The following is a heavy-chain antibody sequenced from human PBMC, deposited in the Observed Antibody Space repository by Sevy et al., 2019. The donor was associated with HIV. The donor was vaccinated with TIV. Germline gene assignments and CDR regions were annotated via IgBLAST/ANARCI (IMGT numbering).Heavy chain of an antibody. V-gene: IGHV4-39*01. J-gene: IGHJ5*02. CDR2: IYYSGST. CDR3: ARLVIFGLVTQDWFDP. Sequence: SETLSLTCTVSGGSISSSTYYWVWIRQPPGKGLEWIGSIYYSGSTYQNPSLKSRVTISVDTSKNQFSLKLSSVTAADTAVYYCARLVIFGLVTQDWFDPWGQGTLVTVSS. D-gene: IGHD3-3*01. CDR1: GGSISSSTYY.